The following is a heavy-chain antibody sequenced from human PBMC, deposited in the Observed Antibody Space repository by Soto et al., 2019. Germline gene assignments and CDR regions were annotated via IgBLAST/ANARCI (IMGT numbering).Heavy chain of an antibody. V-gene: IGHV4-31*03. Sequence: SETLSLTCTVSGGSISSGGYYWSCIRQHPGKGLEWIGYIYYSGSTYYNPSLKSRVTISVDTSKNQFSLKLSSVTAADTAVYYCASQSEYYFDYWGQGTLVTV. CDR2: IYYSGST. D-gene: IGHD3-10*01. CDR3: ASQSEYYFDY. J-gene: IGHJ4*02. CDR1: GGSISSGGYY.